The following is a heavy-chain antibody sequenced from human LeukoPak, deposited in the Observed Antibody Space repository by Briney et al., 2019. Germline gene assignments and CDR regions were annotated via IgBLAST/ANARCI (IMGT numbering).Heavy chain of an antibody. Sequence: HPGGSLRLSCAASGFTFSSNWMHWVRQAPGKGLVWVSRINEDGSTTNYADSVKGRSTIFRDNAKNTLYLQMNSLRAKDTAVYYCVRDLGGRSGHWGQGTLVTVSS. CDR3: VRDLGGRSGH. CDR1: GFTFSSNW. D-gene: IGHD1-26*01. CDR2: INEDGSTT. J-gene: IGHJ4*02. V-gene: IGHV3-74*01.